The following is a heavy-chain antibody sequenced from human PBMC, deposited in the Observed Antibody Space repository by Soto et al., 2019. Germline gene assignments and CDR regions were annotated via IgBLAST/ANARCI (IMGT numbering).Heavy chain of an antibody. V-gene: IGHV3-74*03. D-gene: IGHD3-22*01. CDR1: GFTFSNYW. J-gene: IGHJ4*02. CDR3: ARDRPYYDSSGYYSPYIDY. Sequence: GGSLRLSCAASGFTFSNYWMYWVRQAPGKGLVWVSRVNNDGTDTTHADSVKGRFTISRDNAENTLYLQMNSLRAEDTAVYYCARDRPYYDSSGYYSPYIDYWGQGTLVTVSS. CDR2: VNNDGTDT.